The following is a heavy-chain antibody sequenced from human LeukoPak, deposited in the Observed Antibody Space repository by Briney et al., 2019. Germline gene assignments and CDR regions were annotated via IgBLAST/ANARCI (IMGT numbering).Heavy chain of an antibody. D-gene: IGHD3-22*01. J-gene: IGHJ4*02. CDR3: ARGPQYYYDGSGYYYGYYFDY. CDR2: IKQDGSEK. CDR1: GFTVSSNY. Sequence: GGSLRLSCAASGFTVSSNYMSWVRQAPGKGLEWVANIKQDGSEKYYVDSVKGRFTISRDNAKNSLYLQMNSLRAEDTAVYYCARGPQYYYDGSGYYYGYYFDYWGQGTLVTVSS. V-gene: IGHV3-7*01.